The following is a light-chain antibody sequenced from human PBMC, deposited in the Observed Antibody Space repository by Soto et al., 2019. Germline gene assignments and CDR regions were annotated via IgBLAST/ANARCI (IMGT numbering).Light chain of an antibody. V-gene: IGLV4-69*01. Sequence: QPVLTQSPSASASLGASVQLTCTLSSGHSSYAIAWHQQQPEKGPRYLMKLNSDGSHSKGDGIPDRFSGSSSGAERYLTISSLQSEDEADYYCQTWGTGIRLFGGGTKVTVL. CDR2: LNSDGSH. J-gene: IGLJ2*01. CDR3: QTWGTGIRL. CDR1: SGHSSYA.